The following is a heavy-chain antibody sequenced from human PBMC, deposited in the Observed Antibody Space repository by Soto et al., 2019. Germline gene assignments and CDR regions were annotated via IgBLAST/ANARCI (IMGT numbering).Heavy chain of an antibody. CDR2: IIPIFGTA. CDR1: GGTFSSYA. V-gene: IGHV1-69*13. J-gene: IGHJ4*02. Sequence: SVKVSCKASGGTFSSYAISWVRQAPGQGLEWMGGIIPIFGTANYAQKFQGRVTITADESTSTAYMELSSLRSEDTAVYYCARGGDGYNGPDYWGQGTLVTVSS. D-gene: IGHD5-12*01. CDR3: ARGGDGYNGPDY.